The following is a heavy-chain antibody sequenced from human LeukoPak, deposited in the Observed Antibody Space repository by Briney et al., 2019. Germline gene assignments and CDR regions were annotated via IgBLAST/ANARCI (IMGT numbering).Heavy chain of an antibody. J-gene: IGHJ4*02. CDR3: ARGRNLRQTTVVTRFDY. CDR2: NSAYNGNT. CDR1: GYTFTSYG. D-gene: IGHD4-23*01. Sequence: ASVKVSCKASGYTFTSYGISWVRQAPGQGLEWMGWNSAYNGNTNYAQKLQGRVTMTTDTSTSTAYMELRSLRSDDTAVYYCARGRNLRQTTVVTRFDYWGQGTLVTVSS. V-gene: IGHV1-18*01.